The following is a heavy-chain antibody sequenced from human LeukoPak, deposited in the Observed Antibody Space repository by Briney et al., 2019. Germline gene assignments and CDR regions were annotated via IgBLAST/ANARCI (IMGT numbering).Heavy chain of an antibody. CDR2: ISGGGETT. CDR3: AKSGYCSSTSCYGHYYYYYGMDV. V-gene: IGHV3-23*01. J-gene: IGHJ6*02. Sequence: PGGSLRLSCAASGFTFNNYAMNWVRQAPGKGLEWVSSISGGGETTYYADSAKGRFTISRDNSQNTLYLQMNSLRAEDTAVYYCAKSGYCSSTSCYGHYYYYYGMDVWGQGTTVTVSS. CDR1: GFTFNNYA. D-gene: IGHD2-2*03.